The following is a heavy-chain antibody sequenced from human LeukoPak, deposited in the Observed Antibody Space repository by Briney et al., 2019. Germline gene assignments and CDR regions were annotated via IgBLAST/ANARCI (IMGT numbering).Heavy chain of an antibody. V-gene: IGHV3-74*01. CDR2: IKGDGSST. CDR1: GFTFSSYW. J-gene: IGHJ4*02. Sequence: GGSLRLSCAASGFTFSSYWMHWVRHTPGKGLVWVSRIKGDGSSTSYADSVKGRFTISRDNAKNSLYLQMNSLRAEDTALYYCARGRWAPFDCWGQGTLVTVSS. D-gene: IGHD6-13*01. CDR3: ARGRWAPFDC.